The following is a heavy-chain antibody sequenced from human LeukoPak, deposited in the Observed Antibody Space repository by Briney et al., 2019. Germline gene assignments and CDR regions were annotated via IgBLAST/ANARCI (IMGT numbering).Heavy chain of an antibody. CDR1: GFTFSTSA. CDR2: IRASDDTT. Sequence: GGSLRLSCEVFGFTFSTSAMSWVRQAPGKGLEWVSGIRASDDTTYYVDSVKGRFTVSRDNSKNTLYLQMNSLRGEDTAVYYCAKSRARRDVNSGSIDYWGQGALVTVSS. CDR3: AKSRARRDVNSGSIDY. J-gene: IGHJ4*02. V-gene: IGHV3-23*01. D-gene: IGHD3-22*01.